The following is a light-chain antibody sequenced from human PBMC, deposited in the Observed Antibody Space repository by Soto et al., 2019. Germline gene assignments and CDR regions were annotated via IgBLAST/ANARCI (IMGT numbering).Light chain of an antibody. Sequence: EIVLTQSPGTLSLSPGERATLSCRASQSVSSSYLAWYQQKPGQAPRLLVYGVTSRATGIPDRFRGSGSGTDFTLTISRLEPEDFALYYCQQYGTSPWTFGQGTKMEIK. J-gene: IGKJ1*01. V-gene: IGKV3-20*01. CDR1: QSVSSSY. CDR3: QQYGTSPWT. CDR2: GVT.